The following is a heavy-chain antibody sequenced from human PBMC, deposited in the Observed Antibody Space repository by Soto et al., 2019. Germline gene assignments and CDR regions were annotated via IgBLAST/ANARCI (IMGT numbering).Heavy chain of an antibody. CDR3: ARIGSWALNLDY. J-gene: IGHJ4*02. Sequence: QVQLVESGGGVVQPGRSLRLSCAASGFTFSNYHMHWVRQAPGRGLEWVAVMWNDGTNKYYADSVKGRFTISRDNSKNPLWLQMNSLRVEDTAVYYCARIGSWALNLDYWGQGTLGTVAS. CDR2: MWNDGTNK. D-gene: IGHD6-13*01. V-gene: IGHV3-33*01. CDR1: GFTFSNYH.